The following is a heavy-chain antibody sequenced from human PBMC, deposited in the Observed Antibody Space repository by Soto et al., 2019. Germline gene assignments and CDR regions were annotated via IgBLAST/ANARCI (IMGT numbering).Heavy chain of an antibody. J-gene: IGHJ6*02. CDR3: ARDPIRGDLLYGMDV. V-gene: IGHV4-59*01. CDR2: IYYSGST. CDR1: GGSISSYY. Sequence: QVQLQESGPGLVKPSETLSLTCTVSGGSISSYYWNWIRQPPGKGLEWIGYIYYSGSTNNNPSLKSRVTISVDPSKNLFSLKLRSVTAADTAVYYCARDPIRGDLLYGMDVWGQGATVTVSS. D-gene: IGHD3-16*01.